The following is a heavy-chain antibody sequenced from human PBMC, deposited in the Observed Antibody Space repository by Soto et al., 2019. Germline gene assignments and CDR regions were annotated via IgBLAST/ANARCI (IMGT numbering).Heavy chain of an antibody. J-gene: IGHJ5*02. D-gene: IGHD1-26*01. CDR2: IKSKTDGGTT. CDR3: STAVAATGPIWFDP. V-gene: IGHV3-15*07. CDR1: GFTFSNAW. Sequence: GGSLRLSCAASGFTFSNAWMNWVRQAPGKGLEWVGRIKSKTDGGTTDYAAPVKGRFTISRDDSKNTLYLQMNSLKTEDTAAYYCSTAVAATGPIWFDPWGQGTLVTVSS.